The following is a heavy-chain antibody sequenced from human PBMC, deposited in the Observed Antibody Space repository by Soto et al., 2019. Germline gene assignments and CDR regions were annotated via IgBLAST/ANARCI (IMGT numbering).Heavy chain of an antibody. D-gene: IGHD3-9*01. J-gene: IGHJ2*01. CDR1: GGTFSSYA. CDR2: IIPIFGTA. V-gene: IGHV1-69*12. CDR3: ARDGYILTDHWYFDL. Sequence: QVQLVQSGAEVKKPGSSVKVSCKASGGTFSSYAISWVRQAPGQGLEWMGGIIPIFGTANYAQKFQGRVTIXXDXSXTTAYMELSSLRSEDTAVYYCARDGYILTDHWYFDLWGRGTLVTVSS.